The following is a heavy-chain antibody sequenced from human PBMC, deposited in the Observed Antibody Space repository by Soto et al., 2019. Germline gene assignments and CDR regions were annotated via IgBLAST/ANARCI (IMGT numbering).Heavy chain of an antibody. CDR3: AREGSGRSLGLEN. J-gene: IGHJ4*02. V-gene: IGHV4-31*03. CDR1: GGSISSGGYY. Sequence: SETLSLTCTVSGGSISSGGYYWSWIRQHPGKGLEWIGYIYYSGSTYYNPSLKSRVTISVDTSKNQFSLKLSSVTAADTAVYYCAREGSGRSLGLENWGQGTLVTVSS. CDR2: IYYSGST. D-gene: IGHD3-10*01.